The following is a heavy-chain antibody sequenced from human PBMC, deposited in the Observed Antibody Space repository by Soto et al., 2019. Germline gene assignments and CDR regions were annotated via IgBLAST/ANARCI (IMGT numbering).Heavy chain of an antibody. CDR1: GGTFSSYT. J-gene: IGHJ4*02. D-gene: IGHD6-19*01. Sequence: QVQLVQSGAEVKKPGSSVKVSCKASGGTFSSYTISWVRQAPGQGLEWMGRIIPILGIANYAQKLQGRVTITADKSTSTAYMELSSLRSEDTAVYYCARVLGQWLVLDYWGQGTLVTVSS. V-gene: IGHV1-69*02. CDR2: IIPILGIA. CDR3: ARVLGQWLVLDY.